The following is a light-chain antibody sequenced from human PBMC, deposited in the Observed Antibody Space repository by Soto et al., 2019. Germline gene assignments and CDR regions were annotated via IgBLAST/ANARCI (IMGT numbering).Light chain of an antibody. Sequence: VLAQSPATLSLSPGERATLSCRASQSIRNLLAWYKQXPGQAPRLLMYEASNRATGAPARFSGSGSGTDFTLTISSLEPEDFAVYYCQQRSNWVTFGQGTGLEIK. V-gene: IGKV3-11*01. CDR2: EAS. CDR1: QSIRNL. J-gene: IGKJ5*01. CDR3: QQRSNWVT.